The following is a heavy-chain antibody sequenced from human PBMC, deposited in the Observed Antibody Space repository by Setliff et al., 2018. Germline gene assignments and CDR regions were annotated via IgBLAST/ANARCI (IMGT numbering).Heavy chain of an antibody. CDR2: IYYSGST. J-gene: IGHJ4*02. V-gene: IGHV4-39*01. D-gene: IGHD1-1*01. CDR1: GDSINSRTNY. Sequence: SETLSLTCTVSGDSINSRTNYWGWIRQPPGKGLEWIGSIYYSGSTYYNPSLKSRVIISVDTAQNQFSLSLSSVTAADTAVYYCARTGTYRYFDYWGQGTLVTVSS. CDR3: ARTGTYRYFDY.